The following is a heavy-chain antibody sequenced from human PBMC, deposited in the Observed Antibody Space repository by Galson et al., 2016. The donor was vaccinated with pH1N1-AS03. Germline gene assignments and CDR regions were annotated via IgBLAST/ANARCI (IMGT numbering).Heavy chain of an antibody. CDR3: ARDDFAGNYSLDY. V-gene: IGHV3-30*04. Sequence: SLRLSCATSGFIFNHYALHWVRQAPGKGLEWVAVISCDGRKRYYPDSVKGRFTISRDNSKNTLYLQMDSLGPEDTAVYYCARDDFAGNYSLDYWGRGTLITVSS. J-gene: IGHJ4*02. D-gene: IGHD1-1*01. CDR1: GFIFNHYA. CDR2: ISCDGRKR.